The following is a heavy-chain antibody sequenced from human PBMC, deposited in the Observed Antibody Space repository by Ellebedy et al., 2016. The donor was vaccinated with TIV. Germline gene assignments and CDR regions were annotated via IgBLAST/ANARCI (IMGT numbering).Heavy chain of an antibody. J-gene: IGHJ6*02. D-gene: IGHD3-10*01. Sequence: PGGSLRLSCAASGFTFTDHYIDWVRQAPGKGLEWVGRTRNKVNRYTTEYAASVKGRFTISRDDSETSLYLQMNSLKTADTAVYYCARGGPRITLVRGDPFYGMDVWGQGTTVTVSS. CDR2: TRNKVNRYTT. CDR3: ARGGPRITLVRGDPFYGMDV. CDR1: GFTFTDHY. V-gene: IGHV3-72*01.